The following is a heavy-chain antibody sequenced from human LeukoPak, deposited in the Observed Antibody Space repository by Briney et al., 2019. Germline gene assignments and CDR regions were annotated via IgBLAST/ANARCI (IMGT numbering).Heavy chain of an antibody. CDR2: IGTAGDT. Sequence: GGSLRLSCAASGFTFSSYDMHWVRQATGKGLEWVSAIGTAGDTYYPGSVKGRFTISRENAKNSLYLQMNSLRAGDTAVYYCARDVGFGGSYAFDIWGQGTMVTVSS. CDR1: GFTFSSYD. CDR3: ARDVGFGGSYAFDI. D-gene: IGHD3-10*01. V-gene: IGHV3-13*01. J-gene: IGHJ3*02.